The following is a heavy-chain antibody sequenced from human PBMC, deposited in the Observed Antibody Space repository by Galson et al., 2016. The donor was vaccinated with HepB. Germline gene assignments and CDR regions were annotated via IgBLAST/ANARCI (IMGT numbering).Heavy chain of an antibody. CDR1: GYNFTGFW. CDR2: IYPGDSDT. CDR3: ARHNPLGNTISAARY. J-gene: IGHJ4*02. Sequence: QSGAEVKKPGESLKISCKGSGYNFTGFWIGWVRQVPGKGLELMGIIYPGDSDTRYSPSFQGQVTISADKSINTAYLQWSRLKASDTAIYYCARHNPLGNTISAARYWGQRSLVTVSS. V-gene: IGHV5-51*01. D-gene: IGHD5-24*01.